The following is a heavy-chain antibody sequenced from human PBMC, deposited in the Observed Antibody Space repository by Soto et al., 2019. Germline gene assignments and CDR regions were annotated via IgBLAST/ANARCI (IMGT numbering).Heavy chain of an antibody. D-gene: IGHD3-16*01. Sequence: QVQLVQSGAEVRKPGASVRVTCQASGYNFDSYGLNWVRQAPGQGLEWMGWISTYTGNTDFAPRFQGRLILTTDTSTKTAYMELKTLRSDDTAVYYCVRDVSVDSGSFGGYWGQGTLVSVSS. V-gene: IGHV1-18*04. CDR2: ISTYTGNT. CDR1: GYNFDSYG. CDR3: VRDVSVDSGSFGGY. J-gene: IGHJ4*02.